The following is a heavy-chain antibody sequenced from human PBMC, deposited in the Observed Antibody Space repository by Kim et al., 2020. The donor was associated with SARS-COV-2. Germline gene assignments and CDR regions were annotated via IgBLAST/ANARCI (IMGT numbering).Heavy chain of an antibody. D-gene: IGHD1-26*01. CDR3: GRWVSGGWGGFDY. Sequence: YNPSLRSRVTISVDPSKNQFSLKLGSVTAADTAVYYCGRWVSGGWGGFDYWGQGTLVTVSS. V-gene: IGHV4-59*01. J-gene: IGHJ4*02.